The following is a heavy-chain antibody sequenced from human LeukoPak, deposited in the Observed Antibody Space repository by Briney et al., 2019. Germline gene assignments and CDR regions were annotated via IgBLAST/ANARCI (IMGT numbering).Heavy chain of an antibody. D-gene: IGHD6-13*01. CDR2: IWYDGSNK. CDR3: ARDPEIAAAGILDY. Sequence: PGGSLRLSCAASGFTFSSYGMHWVRQAPGKGLEWVAVIWYDGSNKYYADSVKGRFTISRDNSKNTLYLQMNSLRAEDTAVYYCARDPEIAAAGILDYWGQGTLVTVSS. V-gene: IGHV3-33*01. CDR1: GFTFSSYG. J-gene: IGHJ4*02.